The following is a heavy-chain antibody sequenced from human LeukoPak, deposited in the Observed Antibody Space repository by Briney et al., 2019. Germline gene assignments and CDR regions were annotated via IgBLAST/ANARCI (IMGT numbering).Heavy chain of an antibody. Sequence: PSETLSLTCTVSGGSTSSYYWSWIRQPPGKGLEWIGYVYYSGSTSYNPSLKSRVTISVDTSKNQFSLKLSSVTAADAAVYYCARGPGSGTYRAFDYWGQGTLVTVSS. D-gene: IGHD1-26*01. V-gene: IGHV4-59*01. CDR2: VYYSGST. CDR1: GGSTSSYY. J-gene: IGHJ4*02. CDR3: ARGPGSGTYRAFDY.